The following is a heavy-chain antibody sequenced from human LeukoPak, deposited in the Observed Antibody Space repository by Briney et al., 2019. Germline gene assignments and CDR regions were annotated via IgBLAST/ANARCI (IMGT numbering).Heavy chain of an antibody. CDR1: GFTFTDYG. V-gene: IGHV3-23*01. Sequence: GGSLRLTCVASGFTFTDYGMTWVRQVPGKGLEWLSSVSVSGDSTDYVASVKGRFTISRDNSKNTLYLHINSLRAEDTAVYFCARDRDGSTWYLLNCMDVWGKGTTVTVSS. CDR2: VSVSGDST. D-gene: IGHD6-13*01. J-gene: IGHJ6*03. CDR3: ARDRDGSTWYLLNCMDV.